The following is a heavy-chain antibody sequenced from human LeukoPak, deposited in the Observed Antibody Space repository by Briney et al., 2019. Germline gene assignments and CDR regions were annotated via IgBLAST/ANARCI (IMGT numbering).Heavy chain of an antibody. CDR1: GSTFSSYW. Sequence: PGGSLRLSCAASGSTFSSYWMHWVRQAPGKGLVWVSRINSDGSSTSYADSVKGRFTISRDNAKNTLYLQMNSLRAEDTAVYYCARVSVATYYFYGMDVWGQGTTVTVSS. CDR3: ARVSVATYYFYGMDV. D-gene: IGHD2-15*01. J-gene: IGHJ6*02. CDR2: INSDGSST. V-gene: IGHV3-74*01.